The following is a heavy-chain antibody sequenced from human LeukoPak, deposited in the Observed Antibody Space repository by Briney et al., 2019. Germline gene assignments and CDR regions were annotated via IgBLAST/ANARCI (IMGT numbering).Heavy chain of an antibody. CDR3: AREGQWLVRYFDY. D-gene: IGHD6-19*01. Sequence: SGTLSLTCAVSGGSIGSSNWWSWVRQPPGKGLEWIGEIYHSGSTNYNPSLKSRVTISVDKSKNQFSLKLSSVTAADTAVYYCAREGQWLVRYFDYWGQGTLVTVSS. V-gene: IGHV4-4*02. CDR2: IYHSGST. J-gene: IGHJ4*02. CDR1: GGSIGSSNW.